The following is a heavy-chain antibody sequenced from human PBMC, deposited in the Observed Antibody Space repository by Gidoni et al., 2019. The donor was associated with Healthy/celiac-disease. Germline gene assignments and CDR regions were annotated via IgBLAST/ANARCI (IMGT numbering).Heavy chain of an antibody. CDR3: AREDNIVAIRGLDY. Sequence: QVQLVASGGGVVHSGRSLRLSCAASGVPFRSYAMHCVSQATGEGVAWVAVISYDGSNKYYEESEKGRLTISRDNSKNTLYLQMNSLRAEDTAVYYCAREDNIVAIRGLDYWGQGTLVTVSS. D-gene: IGHD5-12*01. CDR2: ISYDGSNK. V-gene: IGHV3-30-3*01. CDR1: GVPFRSYA. J-gene: IGHJ4*02.